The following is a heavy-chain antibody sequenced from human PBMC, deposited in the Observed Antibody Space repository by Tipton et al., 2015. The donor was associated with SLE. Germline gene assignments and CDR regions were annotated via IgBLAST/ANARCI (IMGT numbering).Heavy chain of an antibody. V-gene: IGHV3-74*01. D-gene: IGHD3-22*01. CDR3: AREEAYYYDRGAFDI. CDR2: INSDGTST. J-gene: IGHJ3*02. CDR1: GFTFSSYW. Sequence: GSLRLSCAASGFTFSSYWMHWVRQAPGKGLLWVSRINSDGTSTSYADSVKGRFTISRDNAKNTLYLQMNSLRAEDTAVYYCAREEAYYYDRGAFDIWGQGTMVTVSS.